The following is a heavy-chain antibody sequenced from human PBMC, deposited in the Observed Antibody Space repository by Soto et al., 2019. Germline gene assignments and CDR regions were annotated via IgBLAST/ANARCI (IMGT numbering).Heavy chain of an antibody. J-gene: IGHJ5*02. V-gene: IGHV3-15*01. CDR1: GFTFSNAW. CDR3: TTVIWAIWFGEFNNWFDP. CDR2: IKSKTDGGIT. Sequence: EVQLVESGGGLVKPGGSLRLSCAASGFTFSNAWMSWVHQAPGKGLEWVGRIKSKTDGGITDYAAPVKGRFTISRDDSKNTLYLQMNSLKTEDTAVYYCTTVIWAIWFGEFNNWFDPWGQGTLVTVSS. D-gene: IGHD3-10*01.